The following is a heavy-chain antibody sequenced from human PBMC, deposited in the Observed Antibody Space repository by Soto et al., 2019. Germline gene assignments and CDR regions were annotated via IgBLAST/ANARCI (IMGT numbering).Heavy chain of an antibody. CDR1: GYTFTGYA. D-gene: IGHD6-19*01. Sequence: QVQLVQSGAEEKKPGASVKVSCKASGYTFTGYAMHLVRQAPGQRLEWMGWINAGNGNTKYSQKFQGRGTITRDTSASTAYMELSSLRSEDTSVYYCARAVAVPADFDYWGQGTLGTVSS. CDR2: INAGNGNT. CDR3: ARAVAVPADFDY. V-gene: IGHV1-3*05. J-gene: IGHJ4*02.